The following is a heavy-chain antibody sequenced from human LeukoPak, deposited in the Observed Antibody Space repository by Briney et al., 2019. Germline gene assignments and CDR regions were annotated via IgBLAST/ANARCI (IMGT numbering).Heavy chain of an antibody. Sequence: GGSLRLSCAASGFTSSDYYMTWIRQPPGKGPVWISYISSSGGTTTYVDSVKGRFTISRDNAKNSLYLQMNSLRADDTAVYYCARSNYYTVDVWGQGTAVTVSS. CDR1: GFTSSDYY. CDR2: ISSSGGTT. V-gene: IGHV3-11*01. J-gene: IGHJ6*02. CDR3: ARSNYYTVDV.